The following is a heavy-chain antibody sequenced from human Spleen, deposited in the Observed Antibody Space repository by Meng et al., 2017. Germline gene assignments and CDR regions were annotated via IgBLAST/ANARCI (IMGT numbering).Heavy chain of an antibody. CDR2: IWYDGSNK. Sequence: GESLKISCAASGFTFSSYGMHWVRQAPGKGLEWVAVIWYDGSNKYYADSVKGRFTISRDNSKNTLYLQMNSLSAEDTAVYYCARDKREYQLLLAYWGQGTLVTVSS. J-gene: IGHJ4*02. CDR1: GFTFSSYG. V-gene: IGHV3-33*01. D-gene: IGHD2-2*01. CDR3: ARDKREYQLLLAY.